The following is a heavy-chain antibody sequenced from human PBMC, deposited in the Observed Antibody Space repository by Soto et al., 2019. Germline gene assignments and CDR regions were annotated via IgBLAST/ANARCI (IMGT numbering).Heavy chain of an antibody. V-gene: IGHV3-74*01. CDR3: AREAVAAAGNWFDP. D-gene: IGHD6-13*01. CDR2: INSDGSST. Sequence: PVGSLRLSCAASGFTFSSYWMHWVRQAPGKGLVWVSRINSDGSSTSYADSVKGRFTISRDNAKNTLYLQMNSLRAEDTAVYYCAREAVAAAGNWFDPWGQGTLVTVSS. J-gene: IGHJ5*02. CDR1: GFTFSSYW.